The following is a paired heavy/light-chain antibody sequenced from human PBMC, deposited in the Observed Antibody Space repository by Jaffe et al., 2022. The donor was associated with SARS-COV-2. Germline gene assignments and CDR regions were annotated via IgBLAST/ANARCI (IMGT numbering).Heavy chain of an antibody. D-gene: IGHD3-10*01. Sequence: QVQLQESGPGLVKPAQTLSLTCTVSGDSFKSDSFYWDWIRQPAGKGLEWIGRIHISGRTNHNPSLKSRISMSMDTSMQQFSLTMTSMTAADSAVYYCARGGQFGSPFDYWGQGTPVTVSS. CDR1: GDSFKSDSFY. CDR3: ARGGQFGSPFDY. V-gene: IGHV4-61*02. J-gene: IGHJ4*02. CDR2: IHISGRT.
Light chain of an antibody. Sequence: SYVLTQPPSMSVAPGQTAPITCGGINIGKKSVHWYQQKAGQAPVLVIHYDTQRPSGIPERFSGSNSGNTATLTITGVEAGDEADYYCHVWDVTSDHRVFGGGTKLTVL. CDR1: NIGKKS. CDR2: YDT. CDR3: HVWDVTSDHRV. J-gene: IGLJ3*02. V-gene: IGLV3-21*04.